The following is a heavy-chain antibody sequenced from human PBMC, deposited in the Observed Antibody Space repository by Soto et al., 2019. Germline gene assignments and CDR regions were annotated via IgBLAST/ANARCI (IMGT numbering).Heavy chain of an antibody. CDR1: GDSISSGGYS. Sequence: QLQLQESGSGLVKPSQTLSLTCDVSGDSISSGGYSWNWIRQPPGKGLEWIGYIYHSGGTAYNPSLKRRVTITVDSSNNKFSLKLNSVTAADTAVYYCARDSRSGYYLEYWGQGTLVTVSS. CDR2: IYHSGGT. CDR3: ARDSRSGYYLEY. D-gene: IGHD3-22*01. J-gene: IGHJ4*02. V-gene: IGHV4-30-2*01.